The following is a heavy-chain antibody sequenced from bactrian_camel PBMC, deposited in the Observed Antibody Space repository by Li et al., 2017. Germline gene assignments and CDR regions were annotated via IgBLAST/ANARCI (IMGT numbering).Heavy chain of an antibody. CDR3: AAEENGASWYEYNY. J-gene: IGHJ4*01. V-gene: IGHV3-2*01. CDR2: IWADGGST. D-gene: IGHD6*01. Sequence: HVQLVESGGGLVQPGGSLRLSCVASGFTFSTYYIDWVRQAPGKGLEWVSSIWADGGSTYYADSAKGRFTISKDNAKNTLYLQMNSLKPEDTAVYYCAAEENGASWYEYNYWGQGTQVTVS. CDR1: GFTFSTYY.